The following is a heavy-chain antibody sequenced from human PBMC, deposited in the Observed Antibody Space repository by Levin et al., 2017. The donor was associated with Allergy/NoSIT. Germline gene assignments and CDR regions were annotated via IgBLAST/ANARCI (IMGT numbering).Heavy chain of an antibody. Sequence: PGGSLRLSCAASGFTFSNAWMSWVRQAPGKGLEWVGRIKSKTDGGTTDYAAPVKGRFTISRDDSKNTLYLQMNSLKTEDTAVYYCTTGYYDSSGYSDYWGQGTLVTVSS. J-gene: IGHJ4*02. CDR3: TTGYYDSSGYSDY. V-gene: IGHV3-15*01. CDR1: GFTFSNAW. D-gene: IGHD3-22*01. CDR2: IKSKTDGGTT.